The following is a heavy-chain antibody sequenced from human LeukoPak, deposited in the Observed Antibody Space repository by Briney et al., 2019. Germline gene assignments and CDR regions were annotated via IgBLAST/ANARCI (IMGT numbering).Heavy chain of an antibody. CDR3: AELGITMIGGV. Sequence: GGSLRLSCAASGFTFSNYSMNWVRQAPGKGLEWVSYISSSSSTIYYADSVKGRFTISRDNAKNSLYLQMNSLRAEDTAVYYCAELGITMIGGVWGKGATVTISS. CDR2: ISSSSSTI. D-gene: IGHD3-10*02. CDR1: GFTFSNYS. V-gene: IGHV3-48*04. J-gene: IGHJ6*04.